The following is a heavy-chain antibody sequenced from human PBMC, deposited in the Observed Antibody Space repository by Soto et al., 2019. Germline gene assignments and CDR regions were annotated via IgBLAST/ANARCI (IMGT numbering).Heavy chain of an antibody. CDR3: ASRDPYGDYAHAFDV. V-gene: IGHV4-4*02. J-gene: IGHJ3*01. D-gene: IGHD4-17*01. CDR2: IYQSGYA. Sequence: PSKTLSVTCAVSVGSIISSRWCNWVRQPPGKGLEWIGDIYQSGYANYVPSLKSRLTISVDRSKSQISLTLRSVTAADTAIYYCASRDPYGDYAHAFDVWGRGTMVTVSS. CDR1: VGSIISSRW.